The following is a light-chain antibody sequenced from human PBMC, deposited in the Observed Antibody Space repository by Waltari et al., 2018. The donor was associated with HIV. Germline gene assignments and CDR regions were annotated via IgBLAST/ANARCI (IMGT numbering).Light chain of an antibody. V-gene: IGLV1-47*02. J-gene: IGLJ3*02. Sequence: VYWYQQFAGATPRLIIYNNGQRPSGVPDRFSGSKSGVSASLVISGLQSGDEATYYCATWDANQWVFGGGTKVSVL. CDR2: NNG. CDR3: ATWDANQWV.